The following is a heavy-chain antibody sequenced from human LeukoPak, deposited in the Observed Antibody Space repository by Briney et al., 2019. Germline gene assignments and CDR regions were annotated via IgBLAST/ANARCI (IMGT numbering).Heavy chain of an antibody. J-gene: IGHJ4*02. Sequence: GGSLRLSCAASGFTFSSYAMSWVRQAPGKGLERVSAISGSGGSTYYADSVKGRFTISRDNSKNTLYLQMNSLRAEDTAVYYCAKYFITMIVVVTKSPFDYWGQGTLVTVSS. CDR1: GFTFSSYA. D-gene: IGHD3-22*01. V-gene: IGHV3-23*01. CDR3: AKYFITMIVVVTKSPFDY. CDR2: ISGSGGST.